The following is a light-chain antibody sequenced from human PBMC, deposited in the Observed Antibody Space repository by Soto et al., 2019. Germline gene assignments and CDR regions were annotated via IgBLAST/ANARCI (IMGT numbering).Light chain of an antibody. J-gene: IGKJ5*01. CDR2: RAS. CDR1: QSVRSN. Sequence: EIVMTQSPATLSVSPGEGATLSCRASQSVRSNLAWYHQKPGQAPRLLIYRASNRAAGLPDRFSGSGSETEFTLTISSLQSEDFAIYYCQQYNKWPITFGQGTRLEI. V-gene: IGKV3-15*01. CDR3: QQYNKWPIT.